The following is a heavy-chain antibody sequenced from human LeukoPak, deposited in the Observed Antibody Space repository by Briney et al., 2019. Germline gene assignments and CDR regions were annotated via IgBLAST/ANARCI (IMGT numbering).Heavy chain of an antibody. J-gene: IGHJ5*02. V-gene: IGHV5-51*01. CDR1: GYSFTIYW. CDR3: ARQYYDILTGPNWFDT. CDR2: IYPVDSDT. D-gene: IGHD3-9*01. Sequence: GESLKISCKGSGYSFTIYWIAWVRQMPGEAQEFMGIIYPVDSDTRYSPSFQGQVTISADKSISTAYLQWSSLKASDTAMYYCARQYYDILTGPNWFDTWGQGTLVTVSS.